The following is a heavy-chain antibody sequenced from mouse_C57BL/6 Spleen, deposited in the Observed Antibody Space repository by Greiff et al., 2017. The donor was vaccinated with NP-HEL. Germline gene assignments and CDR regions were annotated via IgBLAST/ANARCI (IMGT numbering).Heavy chain of an antibody. D-gene: IGHD4-1*01. J-gene: IGHJ4*01. V-gene: IGHV1-42*01. CDR2: INPSTGGT. CDR3: ARGTIWDDYAMDY. Sequence: VQLKESGPELVKPGASVKISCKASGYSFTGYYMNWVKQSPEKSLEWIGEINPSTGGTTYNQKFKAKATLTVDKSSSTAYMQLKSLTSEDSAVYYCARGTIWDDYAMDYWGQGTSVTVSS. CDR1: GYSFTGYY.